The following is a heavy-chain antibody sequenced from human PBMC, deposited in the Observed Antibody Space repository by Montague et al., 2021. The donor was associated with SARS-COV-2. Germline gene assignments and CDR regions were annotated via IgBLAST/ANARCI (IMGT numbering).Heavy chain of an antibody. J-gene: IGHJ6*02. D-gene: IGHD1-26*01. CDR2: IYYSGST. CDR1: GGPITSSSYY. V-gene: IGHV4-39*01. Sequence: SETLSLTCTVSGGPITSSSYYWGWIRQPPGKGLEWIGSIYYSGSTYYNPSLKSRVTISVDTSKNQFSLKLSSVTAADTAVYYCARLAPDSGSPNGYYYNGMDVWGQGTTVTVSS. CDR3: ARLAPDSGSPNGYYYNGMDV.